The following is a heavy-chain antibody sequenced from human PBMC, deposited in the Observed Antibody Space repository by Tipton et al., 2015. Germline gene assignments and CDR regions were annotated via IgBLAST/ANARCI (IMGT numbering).Heavy chain of an antibody. Sequence: TLSLTCTVSGGSISSSSYYWGWIRQPPGKGLEWIGSIYYGGSTYYNPSLKSRVTISVDTSKNQFSLKLNSVTAADTAVYYCARGGAGYYYDSVGYLSWGQGTLVTVSS. V-gene: IGHV4-39*07. CDR2: IYYGGST. CDR3: ARGGAGYYYDSVGYLS. CDR1: GGSISSSSYY. J-gene: IGHJ5*02. D-gene: IGHD3-22*01.